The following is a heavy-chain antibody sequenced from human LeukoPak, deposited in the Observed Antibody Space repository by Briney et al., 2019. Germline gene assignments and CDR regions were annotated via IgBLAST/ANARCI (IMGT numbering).Heavy chain of an antibody. V-gene: IGHV3-21*01. CDR3: ARSHGYSSSYFDY. CDR1: GFTFSSYS. D-gene: IGHD6-13*01. CDR2: ISISSSYI. Sequence: GGSLRLSCAASGFTFSSYSMNWVRQAPGKGLEWVSSISISSSYIYYADSVKGRFTISRDDAKNSLYLQMNSLRAEDTAVYYCARSHGYSSSYFDYWGQGTLVTVSS. J-gene: IGHJ4*02.